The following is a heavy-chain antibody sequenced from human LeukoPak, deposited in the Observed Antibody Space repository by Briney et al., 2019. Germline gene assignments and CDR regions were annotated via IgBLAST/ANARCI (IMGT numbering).Heavy chain of an antibody. V-gene: IGHV3-23*01. Sequence: GGSLRLTCVASGFTFSHYAMSWVRQAPGKRLEWVSAVTGRGGSTYYADSVKGRFTISRDNSRNTLFLQMNSLRAEDTAIYYCAAWGDFDILTGYYVSDFWGQGTLVTVSS. CDR3: AAWGDFDILTGYYVSDF. CDR2: VTGRGGST. J-gene: IGHJ4*02. CDR1: GFTFSHYA. D-gene: IGHD3-9*01.